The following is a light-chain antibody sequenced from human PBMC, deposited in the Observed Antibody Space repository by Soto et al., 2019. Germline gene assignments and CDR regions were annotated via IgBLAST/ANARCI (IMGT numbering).Light chain of an antibody. CDR2: LNSDGSH. CDR3: QTWATDTVV. J-gene: IGLJ2*01. CDR1: SGHSSYA. V-gene: IGLV4-69*01. Sequence: QLVLTQSPSASASLGASVKLTCTLSSGHSSYAIAWHQQQPEKGPRYLMKLNSDGSHSKGDGIPDRFSGSSSGAERYLTISSLRTAEGAEYYWQTWATDTVVFGRRTKLP.